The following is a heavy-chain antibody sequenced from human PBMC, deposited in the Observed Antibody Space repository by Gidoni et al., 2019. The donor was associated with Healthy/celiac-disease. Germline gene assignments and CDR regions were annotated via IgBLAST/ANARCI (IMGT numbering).Heavy chain of an antibody. CDR1: GFSLSNARMG. J-gene: IGHJ4*02. CDR2: IFSNDEK. V-gene: IGHV2-26*03. D-gene: IGHD6-6*01. CDR3: ARIKIIAARPDGFDY. Sequence: QVTLKESGPVLVKPTETLTLTCTISGFSLSNARMGVSWIRQPPGKALEWLAHIFSNDEKSYTTPLKSRLTISKDTSKSQVVLTMTNMDPVDTATYYCARIKIIAARPDGFDYWGQGTLVTVSS.